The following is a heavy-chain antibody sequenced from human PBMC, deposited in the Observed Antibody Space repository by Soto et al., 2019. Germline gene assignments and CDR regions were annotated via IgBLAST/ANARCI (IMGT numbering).Heavy chain of an antibody. CDR3: ARDRGCSGGSCYSQDAFDI. Sequence: QVQLVQSGAEVKKPGSSVKVSCKASGGTFSSYAISWVRQAPGQGLEWMGGIIPIFGTANYAQKFQGRVTITADKSTSTAYMELSSLRSEDTAVDYCARDRGCSGGSCYSQDAFDIWGQGTMVTVAS. J-gene: IGHJ3*02. CDR2: IIPIFGTA. V-gene: IGHV1-69*06. CDR1: GGTFSSYA. D-gene: IGHD2-15*01.